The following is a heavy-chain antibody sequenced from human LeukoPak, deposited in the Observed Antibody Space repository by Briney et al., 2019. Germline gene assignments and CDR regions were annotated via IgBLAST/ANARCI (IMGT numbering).Heavy chain of an antibody. D-gene: IGHD1-26*01. J-gene: IGHJ6*02. CDR2: IIPILGIA. CDR1: GGTLSSYA. CDR3: ATRVRGSQNYYGMDV. V-gene: IGHV1-69*04. Sequence: GASEKVSCKDSGGTLSSYAISWLRQAPGQGLEWMGRIIPILGIANYAQKPQGRVTITADKSPSTAYMELSSLRSEDTAVYYCATRVRGSQNYYGMDVWGQGTTVTVSS.